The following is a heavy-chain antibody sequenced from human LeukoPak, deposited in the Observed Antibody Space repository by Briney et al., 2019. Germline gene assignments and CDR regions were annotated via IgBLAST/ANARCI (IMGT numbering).Heavy chain of an antibody. D-gene: IGHD4-11*01. Sequence: ASVKVSCKASGGTFSSYAISWVRQAPGQGLEWMGGIIPIFGTANYAQKFQGRVTITTDESTSTAYMELSSLRSEDTAVYYCARSGNLLTTVTPSYYMDVRGKGTTVTVSS. CDR1: GGTFSSYA. J-gene: IGHJ6*03. V-gene: IGHV1-69*05. CDR3: ARSGNLLTTVTPSYYMDV. CDR2: IIPIFGTA.